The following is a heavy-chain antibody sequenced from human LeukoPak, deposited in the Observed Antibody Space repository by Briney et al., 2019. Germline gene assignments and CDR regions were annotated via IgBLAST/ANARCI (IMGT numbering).Heavy chain of an antibody. J-gene: IGHJ4*02. D-gene: IGHD3-16*01. CDR3: ARTSPTSHLDF. CDR2: INGIGSSS. V-gene: IGHV3-74*01. Sequence: PGGSLRLSCAASGFTFTTYWMHWVRQAPGKGLVWVSRINGIGSSSNYADSVKGRFTISRDNARNTLYLQMNSLRAEDTALYYCARTSPTSHLDFWGQGTLVTVSS. CDR1: GFTFTTYW.